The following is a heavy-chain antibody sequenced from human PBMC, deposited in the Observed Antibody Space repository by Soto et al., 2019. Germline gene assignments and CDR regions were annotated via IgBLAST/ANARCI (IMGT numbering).Heavy chain of an antibody. CDR2: IIPILGIA. CDR3: ARASDRGTTLDY. V-gene: IGHV1-69*02. J-gene: IGHJ4*02. D-gene: IGHD1-26*01. Sequence: ASVKVSCTASGGTFSSYTISWVRQAPGQGLEWMGRIIPILGIANYAQKFQGRVTITADKSTSTAYMELSSLRSEDTAVYYCARASDRGTTLDYWGQGTLVTVSS. CDR1: GGTFSSYT.